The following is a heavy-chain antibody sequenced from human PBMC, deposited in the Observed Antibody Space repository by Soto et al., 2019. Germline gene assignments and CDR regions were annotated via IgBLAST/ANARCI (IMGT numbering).Heavy chain of an antibody. J-gene: IGHJ5*02. V-gene: IGHV3-23*01. CDR3: ACPVVVPGHNWFDP. CDR1: GFTFSTYD. D-gene: IGHD2-15*01. CDR2: IYGGSGAT. Sequence: EVHLLESGGGLVLPGGSLRLSCAASGFTFSTYDMTWVRQAPGKGLEWVSLIYGGSGATYYADSVKGRFTVSRDNSQNTLFLQMDSLRAEDTAIYYCACPVVVPGHNWFDPGGQGTLVTVAS.